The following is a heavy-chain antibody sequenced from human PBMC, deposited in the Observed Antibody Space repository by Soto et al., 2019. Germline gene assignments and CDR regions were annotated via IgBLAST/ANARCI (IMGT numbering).Heavy chain of an antibody. D-gene: IGHD3-16*01. CDR3: AKVGGGVGFEY. V-gene: IGHV3-53*01. CDR1: GFTVSTNY. CDR2: MYRGGST. Sequence: EVQLVESGGGLIQPGGSLRLSCAASGFTVSTNYMSWVRQAPGKGLEWVSVMYRGGSTYYADSVKGRFPISRDNAKNTLYFQMNSLRAEDTAVYYCAKVGGGVGFEYGGQGTLVTVSS. J-gene: IGHJ4*02.